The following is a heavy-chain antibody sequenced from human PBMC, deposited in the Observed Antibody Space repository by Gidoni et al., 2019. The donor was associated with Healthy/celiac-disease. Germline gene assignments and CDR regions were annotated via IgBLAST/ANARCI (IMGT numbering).Heavy chain of an antibody. CDR1: GFSFRRYA. CDR2: VAAGGGGA. V-gene: IGHV3-23*01. CDR3: AKEANENNGYDFFDY. D-gene: IGHD5-12*01. Sequence: EVQLLESGGGLVQPGGSLSLSCAASGFSFRRYAMSWVRQAPGEGLEWLSSVAAGGGGAKYGDSVKGRFIIFRDTSKNTLYLQMNSLRAEDTAVYYCAKEANENNGYDFFDYWGQGTLVTVSS. J-gene: IGHJ4*02.